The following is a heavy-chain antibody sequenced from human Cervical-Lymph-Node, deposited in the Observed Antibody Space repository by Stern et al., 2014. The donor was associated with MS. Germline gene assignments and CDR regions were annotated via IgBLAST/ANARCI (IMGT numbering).Heavy chain of an antibody. V-gene: IGHV4-31*03. J-gene: IGHJ5*02. CDR2: IYYSGST. CDR1: GGSIISGDFY. Sequence: QLQLQESGPGLVQPSQTLSLTCTVSGGSIISGDFYWSWIRQLPGKGLEWIGYIYYSGSTYYNPSLNSRVTISVDTANNQFSLKLSSVTAADTAVYYCARRAGGSDNYFDPWGQGTLVTVSS. D-gene: IGHD4/OR15-4a*01. CDR3: ARRAGGSDNYFDP.